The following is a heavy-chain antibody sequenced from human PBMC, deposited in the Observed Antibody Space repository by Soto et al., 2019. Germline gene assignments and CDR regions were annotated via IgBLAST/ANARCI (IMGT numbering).Heavy chain of an antibody. CDR2: TYYRSRWYN. J-gene: IGHJ6*03. V-gene: IGHV6-1*01. Sequence: PSQTLSLTCAISGDSVPSNSAAWNWIRQSPSRGLEWLGRTYYRSRWYNDYAVSVRSRITVNPDTSKNQFSLHLNSVTPEDTAVYYCAGTSSLQWYYMDVWEKGTTVTVSS. D-gene: IGHD1-7*01. CDR1: GDSVPSNSAA. CDR3: AGTSSLQWYYMDV.